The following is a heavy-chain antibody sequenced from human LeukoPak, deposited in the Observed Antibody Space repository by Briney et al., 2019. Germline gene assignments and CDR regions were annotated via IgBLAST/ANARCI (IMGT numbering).Heavy chain of an antibody. J-gene: IGHJ4*02. CDR2: IKEDGSDK. CDR1: GFIFSSYW. V-gene: IGHV3-7*03. D-gene: IGHD3-3*01. Sequence: GGSLRLSCAASGFIFSSYWMAWVRQAPGKGLEWVANIKEDGSDKNYVDSLKGRFTISRDNSKNTLYLQMNSLRAEDTAVYYCAAKYELTKVWGQGTLVTVSS. CDR3: AAKYELTKV.